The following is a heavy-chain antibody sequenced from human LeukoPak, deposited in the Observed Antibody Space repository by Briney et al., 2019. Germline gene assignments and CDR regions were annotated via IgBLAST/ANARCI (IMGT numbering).Heavy chain of an antibody. J-gene: IGHJ6*02. CDR2: IHYSGTT. D-gene: IGHD2/OR15-2a*01. CDR1: GGSISGYY. CDR3: ARLGPLLKIGSSYYHAMDV. Sequence: PSETLSLTCTVSGGSISGYYWSWIRQPPGKGLEWIGYIHYSGTTNYNPSLKSRVTMSVDTAKNQFSLTVTSVTAADTAGYYCARLGPLLKIGSSYYHAMDVWGQGTTVTVSS. V-gene: IGHV4-59*08.